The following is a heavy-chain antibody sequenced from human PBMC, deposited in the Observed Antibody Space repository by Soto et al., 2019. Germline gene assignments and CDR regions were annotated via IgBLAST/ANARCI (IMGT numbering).Heavy chain of an antibody. CDR3: AIKIPYYYDTSGFKDAFDI. J-gene: IGHJ3*02. D-gene: IGHD3-22*01. V-gene: IGHV1-3*01. CDR2: INAGNGNT. Sequence: ASVKVSCKASGYTFTTYTMHWVRQAPGQWLEWMGWINAGNGNTKYSQKFQGRVTITRDTSASTAYMELSSLRSEDTAVYYCAIKIPYYYDTSGFKDAFDIWGQGTMVTVSS. CDR1: GYTFTTYT.